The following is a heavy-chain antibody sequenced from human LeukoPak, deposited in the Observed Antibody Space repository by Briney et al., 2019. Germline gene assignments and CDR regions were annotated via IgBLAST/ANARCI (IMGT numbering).Heavy chain of an antibody. J-gene: IGHJ3*02. CDR2: IIPIFGTA. CDR3: ARHPSPNDAFDI. CDR1: GGTFSSYA. Sequence: ASVKVSRKASGGTFSSYAISWVRQAPGQGLEWMGGIIPIFGTANYAQKFQGRVTITADGSTSTAYMELSSLRSEDTAVYYCARHPSPNDAFDIWGQGTMVTVSS. V-gene: IGHV1-69*01.